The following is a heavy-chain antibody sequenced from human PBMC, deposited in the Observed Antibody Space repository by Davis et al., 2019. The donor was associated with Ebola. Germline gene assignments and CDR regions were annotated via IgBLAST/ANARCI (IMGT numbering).Heavy chain of an antibody. CDR1: GFTFSSYA. CDR3: ARSQPRLGYCSSTSCSPAEYFQH. V-gene: IGHV3-30-3*01. Sequence: PGGSLRLSCAASGFTFSSYAMHWVRQAPGKGLEWVAVISYDGSNKYYADSVKGRFTISRDNSKNTLYLQMNSLRAEDTAVYYCARSQPRLGYCSSTSCSPAEYFQHWGQGTLVTVSS. J-gene: IGHJ1*01. D-gene: IGHD2-2*01. CDR2: ISYDGSNK.